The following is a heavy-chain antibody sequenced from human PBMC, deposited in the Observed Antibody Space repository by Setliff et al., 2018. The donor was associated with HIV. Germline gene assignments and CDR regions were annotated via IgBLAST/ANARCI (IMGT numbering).Heavy chain of an antibody. V-gene: IGHV4-4*07. D-gene: IGHD6-25*01. CDR2: IYTSGST. J-gene: IGHJ5*02. CDR3: VRVQNSGCGDL. CDR1: GGSISSHY. Sequence: SETLSLTCTVSGGSISSHYWSWIRQPAGKGLEWIGRIYTSGSTKYNPSLKSRVTISADTSKNQFSLNLSSVTAAETAVYYCVRVQNSGCGDLWGQGTLVTVSS.